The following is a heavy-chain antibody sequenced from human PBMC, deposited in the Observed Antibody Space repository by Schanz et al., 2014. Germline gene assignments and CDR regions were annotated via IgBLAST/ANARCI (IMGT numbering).Heavy chain of an antibody. D-gene: IGHD2-21*01. J-gene: IGHJ5*02. CDR2: ISYDGRNK. CDR3: ARDVEGYDGGGGGFDP. V-gene: IGHV3-30-3*01. CDR1: GFTFSSYA. Sequence: QVQLVESGGGVVQPGRSLRLSCAASGFTFSSYAMHWVRQAPGKGLEWVAVISYDGRNKYYADSVKGRFTISRDNSKNTLYLQMNSLRAEDTAVDYCARDVEGYDGGGGGFDPWGQGTLVTVSS.